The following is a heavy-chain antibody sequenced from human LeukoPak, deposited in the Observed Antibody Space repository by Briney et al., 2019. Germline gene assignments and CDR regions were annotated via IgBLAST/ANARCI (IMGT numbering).Heavy chain of an antibody. CDR1: GFTVSDNY. Sequence: GGSLRLSCAASGFTVSDNYMSWVRQAPGKGLEWVSIIYSGGDTQYADSVKGRFTISRDSSKNTLYLQLNSLRAEDTAVYFCARALFDYVWGSYLYWGQGALVTVSS. J-gene: IGHJ4*02. D-gene: IGHD3-16*02. CDR3: ARALFDYVWGSYLY. V-gene: IGHV3-66*01. CDR2: IYSGGDT.